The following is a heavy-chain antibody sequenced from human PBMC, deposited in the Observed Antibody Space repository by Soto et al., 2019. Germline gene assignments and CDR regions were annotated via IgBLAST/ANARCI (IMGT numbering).Heavy chain of an antibody. D-gene: IGHD1-26*01. V-gene: IGHV3-48*03. CDR2: ISSSGSVT. Sequence: GGSLRLSCAASGFTFDNYEMNWVRQAQGKGLEWLSYISSSGSVTYYADSVKGRFTISRDNAKYSLFLQMNSLRAEDTAVYYCAKEATNINNFDYWGQGTLVTVSS. CDR1: GFTFDNYE. J-gene: IGHJ4*02. CDR3: AKEATNINNFDY.